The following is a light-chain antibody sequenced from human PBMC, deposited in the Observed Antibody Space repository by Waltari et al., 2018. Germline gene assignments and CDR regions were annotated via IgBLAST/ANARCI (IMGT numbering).Light chain of an antibody. V-gene: IGLV3-1*01. Sequence: DKYASWYQQKPGQSPVMVMYEDSKRPSGIPERFSGSNSGNTATLTISGTQALDEADYYCQASWVFGTGTKVTVL. CDR2: EDS. J-gene: IGLJ1*01. CDR1: DKY. CDR3: QASWV.